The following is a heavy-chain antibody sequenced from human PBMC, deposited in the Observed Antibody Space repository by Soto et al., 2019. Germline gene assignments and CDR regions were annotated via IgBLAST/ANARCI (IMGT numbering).Heavy chain of an antibody. Sequence: GGSLRLSCAASGFTFSDYYMSWIRQAPGKGLEWVSYISSSGSTIYYADSVKGRFTISRDNAKNSLYLQMNSLRAEDTAVYYCARSPQGYYYYSMDVWGQGTTVTVSS. CDR3: ARSPQGYYYYSMDV. J-gene: IGHJ6*02. CDR2: ISSSGSTI. V-gene: IGHV3-11*01. CDR1: GFTFSDYY.